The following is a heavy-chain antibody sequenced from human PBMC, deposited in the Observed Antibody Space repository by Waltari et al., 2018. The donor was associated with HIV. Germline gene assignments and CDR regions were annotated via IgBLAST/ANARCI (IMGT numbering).Heavy chain of an antibody. CDR2: IRGDGST. D-gene: IGHD2-21*02. CDR3: AKIVVVAGTSADF. CDR1: GFTFSPYA. Sequence: EVQLLESGGGLIQPGGSLRLSCAASGFTFSPYAMSWVRQAPGKGLGGVSGIRGDGSTYYADSVKGRFIISRDNSKSTVYLQMNDLRAEDTALYYCAKIVVVAGTSADFWGQGVVVTVSS. V-gene: IGHV3-23*01. J-gene: IGHJ4*02.